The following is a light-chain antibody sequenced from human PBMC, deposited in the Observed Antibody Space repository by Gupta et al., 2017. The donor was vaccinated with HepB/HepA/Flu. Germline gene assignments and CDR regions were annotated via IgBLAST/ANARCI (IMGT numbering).Light chain of an antibody. CDR2: EVS. V-gene: IGLV2-23*02. J-gene: IGLJ2*01. CDR3: CSYAGNSNVV. CDR1: SSNVGSYNL. Sequence: QSALTQPASVSGSPGQSITISCTGTSSNVGSYNLVSWYQQHPDKAPKLLIYEVSQWPSGVSNRFSGSKSGSTASLTISGLQAEDEADYYCCSYAGNSNVVFGGGTKLTVL.